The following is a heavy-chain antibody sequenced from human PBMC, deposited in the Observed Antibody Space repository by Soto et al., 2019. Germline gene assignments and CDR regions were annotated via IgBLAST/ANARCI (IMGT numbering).Heavy chain of an antibody. CDR2: ISYDGSNK. J-gene: IGHJ6*02. Sequence: GGSLRLSCAASGFTSSSYGMHWVRQAPGKGLEWVAVISYDGSNKYYADSVKGRFTISRDNSKNTLYLQMNSLRAEDTAVYYCAKDKDSGYDYGMDVWGQGTTVTVSS. CDR3: AKDKDSGYDYGMDV. CDR1: GFTSSSYG. D-gene: IGHD1-26*01. V-gene: IGHV3-30*18.